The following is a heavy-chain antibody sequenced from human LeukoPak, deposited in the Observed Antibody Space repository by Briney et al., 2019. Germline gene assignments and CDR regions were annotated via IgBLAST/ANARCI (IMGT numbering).Heavy chain of an antibody. V-gene: IGHV1-2*02. CDR2: INPNSGGT. CDR1: GYTFIDYY. J-gene: IGHJ2*01. CDR3: AKNMGYGDYWYFDL. Sequence: ASVKVSCKASGYTFIDYYIHWVRQAPGEGLEWMGWINPNSGGTNYQGSVTMTRDTSISTAYMERTRLNSDDTAVYYCAKNMGYGDYWYFDLWGRGTLVTVSS. D-gene: IGHD4-17*01.